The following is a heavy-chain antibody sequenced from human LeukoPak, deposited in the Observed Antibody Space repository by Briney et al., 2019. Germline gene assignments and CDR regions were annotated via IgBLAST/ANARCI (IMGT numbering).Heavy chain of an antibody. CDR3: ARIFDRDV. V-gene: IGHV4-4*07. J-gene: IGHJ3*01. Sequence: SEALSLICTVSGGSITHSYWSWIRHSAGTGMEWIGRIHATGTTNYNPSFKSRVSMSLDMPTSQFSLTLSAVTDADMATYYCARIFDRDVWGQGTMVTVSS. CDR2: IHATGTT. CDR1: GGSITHSY. D-gene: IGHD3-22*01.